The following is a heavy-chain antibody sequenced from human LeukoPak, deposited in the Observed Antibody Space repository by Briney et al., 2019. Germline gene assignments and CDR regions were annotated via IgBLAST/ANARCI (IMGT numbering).Heavy chain of an antibody. CDR2: INHSGST. Sequence: SETLSLTCAVYGGSFSGYYWSWIRQPPGKGLEWIGEINHSGSTNCNPSLKRRVTISLDTSNNHFSLKLTSVTAADTAVYYCARGRRRVTMVRGVSFPYFDYWGQGSLVTVSS. V-gene: IGHV4-34*01. CDR3: ARGRRRVTMVRGVSFPYFDY. CDR1: GGSFSGYY. J-gene: IGHJ4*02. D-gene: IGHD3-10*01.